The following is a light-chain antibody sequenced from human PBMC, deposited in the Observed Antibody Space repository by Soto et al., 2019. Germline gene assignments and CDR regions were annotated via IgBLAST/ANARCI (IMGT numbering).Light chain of an antibody. J-gene: IGKJ4*01. Sequence: DIQMTQSPSSLSASVGDRVTITCRASQKISSYLNWYQQKPGKAPKLLIYAASSLQSGVPSRFSGSGSGTDFTLTISSLQPEDFATYYCQRSFRTPLTFGGGTKVEIK. CDR3: QRSFRTPLT. CDR2: AAS. V-gene: IGKV1-39*01. CDR1: QKISSY.